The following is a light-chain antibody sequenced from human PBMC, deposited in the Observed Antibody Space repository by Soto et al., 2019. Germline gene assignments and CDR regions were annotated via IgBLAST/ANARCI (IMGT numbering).Light chain of an antibody. Sequence: QSVLTQPPSVSGAPGQRVTISCTGSSSNIGAGYDVHWYQQLPGTAHILLIYGNSNRPSGVPDRFSGSKSGTSASLAITGLQAEYEADYYCQSYDSSLSGVVFGGGTKLTVL. CDR1: SSNIGAGYD. J-gene: IGLJ2*01. V-gene: IGLV1-40*01. CDR2: GNS. CDR3: QSYDSSLSGVV.